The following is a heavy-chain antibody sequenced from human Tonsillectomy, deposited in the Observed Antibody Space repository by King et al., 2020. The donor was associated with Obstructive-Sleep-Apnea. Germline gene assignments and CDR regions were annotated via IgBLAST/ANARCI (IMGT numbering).Heavy chain of an antibody. J-gene: IGHJ5*02. V-gene: IGHV4-34*01. CDR2: INHSGST. Sequence: VQLQQWGAGLLKPSETLSLTCVVYGGSFSDYYWSWIRQPPGKGLEWIGEINHSGSTNYSPSLKSRVTISVDTSKNQFSLKLSSVTAADTAVYYCARGSGAASVNWFDPWGQGALVTVSS. D-gene: IGHD6-13*01. CDR1: GGSFSDYY. CDR3: ARGSGAASVNWFDP.